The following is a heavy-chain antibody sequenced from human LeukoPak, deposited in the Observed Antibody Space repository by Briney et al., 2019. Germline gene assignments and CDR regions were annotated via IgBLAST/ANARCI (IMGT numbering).Heavy chain of an antibody. CDR1: GFTFSSYS. CDR2: ISSSSTTI. D-gene: IGHD3-10*01. V-gene: IGHV3-48*04. Sequence: PGGSLRLSCAASGFTFSSYSMNWVRQAPGKGLEWVSYISSSSTTIYYADSVKGRFTISRDNAKNSLYLQMNSLRAEDTAVYYCARDPHYGSGRDYFDYWGQGTLVTVSS. J-gene: IGHJ4*02. CDR3: ARDPHYGSGRDYFDY.